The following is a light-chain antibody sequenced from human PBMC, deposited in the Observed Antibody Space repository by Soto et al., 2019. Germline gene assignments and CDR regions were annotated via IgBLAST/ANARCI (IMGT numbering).Light chain of an antibody. CDR1: QPISTS. J-gene: IGKJ4*01. V-gene: IGKV1-39*01. CDR2: AVS. CDR3: QQSYSTTLT. Sequence: IQMTQSPSSLSASIGDRVTITCGASQPISTSLHWFQHKPGKAPKLLIYAVSNLQSGVPSRLSGRGNGTELTIIISSLNPEDIEIYYCQQSYSTTLTFGGGTQVDIK.